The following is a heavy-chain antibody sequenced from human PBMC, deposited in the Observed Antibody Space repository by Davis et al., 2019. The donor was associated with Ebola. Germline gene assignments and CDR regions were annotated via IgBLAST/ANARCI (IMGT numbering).Heavy chain of an antibody. V-gene: IGHV5-51*01. D-gene: IGHD6-6*01. CDR3: ARHPALYSSSDI. CDR2: IFPGDSDT. CDR1: GYSFTTYW. Sequence: KVSCKGSGYSFTTYWIGWVRQKPGKGLEWMGIIFPGDSDTRYSPSFEGQVTLSADRSISVAYLQWSSLKASDTAMYYCARHPALYSSSDIWGQGTMVTVSS. J-gene: IGHJ3*02.